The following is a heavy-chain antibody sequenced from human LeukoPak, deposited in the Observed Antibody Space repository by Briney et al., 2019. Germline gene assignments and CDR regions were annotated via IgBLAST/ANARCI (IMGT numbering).Heavy chain of an antibody. V-gene: IGHV4-30-2*01. CDR2: IYHSGST. Sequence: PSETLSLTCTVSGGSISSGGYYWSWIRQPPGKGLEWIGYIYHSGSTYYNPSLKSRVTISVDRSKNQFSLKLSSVTAADTAVYYCARASTSYYFDYWGQGTLVTVSS. CDR1: GGSISSGGYY. D-gene: IGHD6-6*01. J-gene: IGHJ4*02. CDR3: ARASTSYYFDY.